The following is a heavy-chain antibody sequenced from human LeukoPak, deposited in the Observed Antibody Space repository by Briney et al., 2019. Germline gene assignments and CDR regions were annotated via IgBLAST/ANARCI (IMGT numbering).Heavy chain of an antibody. Sequence: SETLSLTCTVSGGSISSYYWSWIRQPPGKGLEWIGYIHYSGSTKYKSSLKSRVTISVDTFKNQFSLKLNSVTAADTAVYYCARGKEVITMLRGLKPGYYFDYWGQGTLVTVSS. V-gene: IGHV4-59*01. CDR3: ARGKEVITMLRGLKPGYYFDY. CDR1: GGSISSYY. D-gene: IGHD3-10*01. J-gene: IGHJ4*02. CDR2: IHYSGST.